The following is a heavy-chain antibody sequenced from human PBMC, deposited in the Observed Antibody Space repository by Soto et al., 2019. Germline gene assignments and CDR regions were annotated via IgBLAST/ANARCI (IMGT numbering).Heavy chain of an antibody. J-gene: IGHJ4*02. Sequence: EVKLVESGGGLVQPGGSLRLSCAASGFTFSNHYMEWVRQAPGKGLEWVGRIRNKANSYYTEHAASVKGRFTISRDDSKNSLYLQLNSLKTEDTAVYYCARYSGSYSRGLDYWGQGTLVTVS. D-gene: IGHD1-26*01. CDR1: GFTFSNHY. CDR2: IRNKANSYYT. CDR3: ARYSGSYSRGLDY. V-gene: IGHV3-72*01.